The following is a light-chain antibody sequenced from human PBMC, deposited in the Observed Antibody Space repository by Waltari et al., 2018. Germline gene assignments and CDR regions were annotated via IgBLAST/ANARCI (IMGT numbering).Light chain of an antibody. Sequence: DIRMTQSPSTLSASVGDRVTITCRASQSISSWLAWYQQKPGKAPKLLIYKASSLESGVPSRFSGSGSGTEFTLTISSLQPDDFATYYCQQYNSYRTFGQGTKVEIK. CDR1: QSISSW. J-gene: IGKJ1*01. CDR3: QQYNSYRT. CDR2: KAS. V-gene: IGKV1-5*03.